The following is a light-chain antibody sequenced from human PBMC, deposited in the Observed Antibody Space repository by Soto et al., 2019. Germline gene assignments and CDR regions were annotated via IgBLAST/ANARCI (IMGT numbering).Light chain of an antibody. V-gene: IGKV3-11*01. CDR3: QQYNKWPPLT. CDR2: DAS. Sequence: ESVLAQSPATLSLSPGERATRSCGASQSVSSYLAWYQQKPGQAPRLLIFDASQRATGIPARFRGSGSGTEFTLTISNLQSDDFAVYFCQQYNKWPPLTFGGGTKVDIK. J-gene: IGKJ4*01. CDR1: QSVSSY.